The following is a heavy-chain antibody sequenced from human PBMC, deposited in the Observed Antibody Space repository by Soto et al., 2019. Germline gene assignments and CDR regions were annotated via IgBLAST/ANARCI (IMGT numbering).Heavy chain of an antibody. D-gene: IGHD3-22*01. Sequence: ASVKVSCKASGYTFTSYGISWVRQAPGQGLEWMGWISAYNGNTNYAQKLQGRVTMTTDTSTSTAYMELRSLRSEDTAVYYCTRAPLGIIVAPDFWGQGTLVTVSS. V-gene: IGHV1-18*01. CDR1: GYTFTSYG. CDR2: ISAYNGNT. J-gene: IGHJ4*02. CDR3: TRAPLGIIVAPDF.